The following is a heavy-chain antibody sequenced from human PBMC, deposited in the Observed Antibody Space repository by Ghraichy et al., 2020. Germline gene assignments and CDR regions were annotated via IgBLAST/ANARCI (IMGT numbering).Heavy chain of an antibody. V-gene: IGHV4-61*01. CDR1: GGSVSSGSYY. CDR3: AREPRGAARPPY. D-gene: IGHD6-6*01. J-gene: IGHJ4*02. Sequence: SETLSLTCTVSGGSVSSGSYYWSWIRQPPGKGLEWIGYIYYSGSTNYNPSIKSRVTISVDTSKNQFSLKLSSVTAADTAVYYCAREPRGAARPPYWGQGTLVTVSS. CDR2: IYYSGST.